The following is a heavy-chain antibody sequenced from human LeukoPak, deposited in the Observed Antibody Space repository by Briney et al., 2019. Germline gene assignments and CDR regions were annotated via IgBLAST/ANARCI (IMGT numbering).Heavy chain of an antibody. J-gene: IGHJ4*02. CDR3: ARGQDYFDSEYYFDY. V-gene: IGHV4-59*01. CDR1: GGSITSYY. CDR2: VYYSGST. D-gene: IGHD3-22*01. Sequence: SETLSLACAVSGGSITSYYWSWIRQPPGKRLEWIGYVYYSGSTNYNPSFKSRLSISVDTSKNQFSLKLSSVTAADTAVYYCARGQDYFDSEYYFDYWGQGTLVTVS.